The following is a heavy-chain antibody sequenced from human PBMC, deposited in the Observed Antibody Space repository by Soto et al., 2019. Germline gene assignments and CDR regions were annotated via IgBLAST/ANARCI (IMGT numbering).Heavy chain of an antibody. CDR2: ISAYNGNT. D-gene: IGHD2-21*02. CDR1: GYTFTSYG. Sequence: QVQLVQSGAEVKKPGASVKVSCKASGYTFTSYGISWVRQAPGQGLEWMGWISAYNGNTNYGQKLQGRVTMTTDTSTSTAYMELSSLRSDDTAVYYCAREPYCGGDCYSPHFDYWGQGTLVTVSS. J-gene: IGHJ4*02. V-gene: IGHV1-18*04. CDR3: AREPYCGGDCYSPHFDY.